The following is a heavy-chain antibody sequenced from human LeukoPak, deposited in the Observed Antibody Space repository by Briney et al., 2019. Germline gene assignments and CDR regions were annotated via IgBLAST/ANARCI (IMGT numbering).Heavy chain of an antibody. CDR1: GFTVSSNY. CDR3: ARASLDCIDY. Sequence: GGSLRLSCAASGFTVSSNYMSWVRQAPGKGLEWVSVIYSGGNTDYADSVKGRFTISRDNSKNTLYLQMNSLRAEDTAVYYCARASLDCIDYWGQGTLVTVSS. CDR2: IYSGGNT. J-gene: IGHJ4*02. D-gene: IGHD2-21*02. V-gene: IGHV3-53*01.